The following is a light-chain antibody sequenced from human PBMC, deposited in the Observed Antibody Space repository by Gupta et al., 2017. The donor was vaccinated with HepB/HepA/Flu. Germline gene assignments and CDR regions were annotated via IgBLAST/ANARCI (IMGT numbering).Light chain of an antibody. J-gene: IGLJ2*01. V-gene: IGLV2-11*01. CDR3: CAYAGSGSVV. Sequence: SALTQPRSVSGSPGQSVTISCTGTSSDVGGYNYVSWYQQHPGKAPKLMIYDVSKRPSGVPDRFSGSKSGNTASLTISGLQAEDEADYYCCAYAGSGSVVFGGGTKLTVL. CDR2: DVS. CDR1: SSDVGGYNY.